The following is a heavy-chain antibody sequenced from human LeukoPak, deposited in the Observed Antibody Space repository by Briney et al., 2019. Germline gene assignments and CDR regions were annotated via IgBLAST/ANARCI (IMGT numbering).Heavy chain of an antibody. J-gene: IGHJ4*02. CDR1: GYSFTSYW. CDR2: IYPGYSDT. V-gene: IGHV5-51*01. CDR3: ASPPTRECSSISCSLSY. D-gene: IGHD2-2*01. Sequence: GESLKISCKGFGYSFTSYWIAWVRQMPGKGLEWMGIIYPGYSDTRYSPSFQGQVTISVDKSVSAAYLQWSSLKASDTAMYYCASPPTRECSSISCSLSYWGKGTLVTVS.